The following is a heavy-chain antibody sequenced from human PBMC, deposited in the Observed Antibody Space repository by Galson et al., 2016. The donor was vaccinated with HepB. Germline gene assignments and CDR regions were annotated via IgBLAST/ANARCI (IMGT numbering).Heavy chain of an antibody. CDR3: ARDPARLDY. J-gene: IGHJ4*02. CDR1: GLTFSDFY. D-gene: IGHD6-6*01. CDR2: ISSSGNTI. Sequence: SLRLSCAASGLTFSDFYMSWIRQAPGKGLEWVSYISSSGNTIYYAYSVKGRFTISRDNAKNSLYLEMNSLRADDTAVYYCARDPARLDYWGQGTLVTVSS. V-gene: IGHV3-11*01.